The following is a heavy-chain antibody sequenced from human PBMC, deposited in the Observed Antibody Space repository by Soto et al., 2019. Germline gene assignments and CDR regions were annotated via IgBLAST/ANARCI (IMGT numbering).Heavy chain of an antibody. Sequence: ASVKVSCKASGYTFTGYYMHWVRQAPGQGLEWMGWINPNSGGTNYAQKFQGWVTMTRDTSISTAYMELSRLRSDDTAVYYCASSLQPQSYDAFDIWGQGTMVTVSS. CDR3: ASSLQPQSYDAFDI. D-gene: IGHD4-4*01. CDR2: INPNSGGT. V-gene: IGHV1-2*04. J-gene: IGHJ3*02. CDR1: GYTFTGYY.